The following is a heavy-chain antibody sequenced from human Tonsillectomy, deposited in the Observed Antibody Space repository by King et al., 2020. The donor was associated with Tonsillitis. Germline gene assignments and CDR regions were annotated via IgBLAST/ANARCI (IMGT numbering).Heavy chain of an antibody. CDR2: MSPNSANT. D-gene: IGHD4-17*01. Sequence: QLVQSGAEVKKPGASVQVSCKASGYTFTSYDINWVRQAAGQGLEWMGWMSPNSANTGYAQKFQGRVTMTRDTSIRTAYMELSSLTSDDTAVYYCARGRPPHVDFVSPDYWGQGTLVTVSS. V-gene: IGHV1-8*01. CDR1: GYTFTSYD. CDR3: ARGRPPHVDFVSPDY. J-gene: IGHJ4*02.